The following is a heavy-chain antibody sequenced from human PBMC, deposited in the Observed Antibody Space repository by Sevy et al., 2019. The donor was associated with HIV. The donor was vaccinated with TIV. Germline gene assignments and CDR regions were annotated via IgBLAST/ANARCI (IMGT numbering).Heavy chain of an antibody. J-gene: IGHJ4*02. CDR3: ARAYYYDSSGYYYFDY. CDR2: IGTAGDP. D-gene: IGHD3-22*01. V-gene: IGHV3-13*05. Sequence: GGSLRLSCAASGFTFSSYDMHWVRQATGKGVEWVSAIGTAGDPYYPGSVKGRFTISRENAKNSLYLQMNSLRAGDTAVYYCARAYYYDSSGYYYFDYWGQGTLVTVSS. CDR1: GFTFSSYD.